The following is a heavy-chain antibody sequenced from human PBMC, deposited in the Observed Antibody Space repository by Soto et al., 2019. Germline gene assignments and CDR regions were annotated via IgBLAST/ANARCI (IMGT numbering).Heavy chain of an antibody. D-gene: IGHD5-18*01. Sequence: QVQLVESGGGVVQPGRSLRISCAATGFSFNLYAMYWVRQAPGKGLEWVAMISNDGSSENYADSVRGRFIISRDNSKKTLFLQMNSLRPEDTATYYCVRDSGANYGTFWYFDLWGRGTLVTVSS. CDR1: GFSFNLYA. CDR3: VRDSGANYGTFWYFDL. V-gene: IGHV3-30-3*01. J-gene: IGHJ2*01. CDR2: ISNDGSSE.